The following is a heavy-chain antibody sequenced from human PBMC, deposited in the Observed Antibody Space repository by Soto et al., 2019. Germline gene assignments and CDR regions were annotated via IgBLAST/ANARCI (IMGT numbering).Heavy chain of an antibody. CDR3: ARGSLLIAVAGTSYFDY. CDR1: GFTFSDYY. J-gene: IGHJ4*02. V-gene: IGHV3-11*05. D-gene: IGHD6-19*01. Sequence: GGSLRLSCAASGFTFSDYYMSWIRQAPGKGLEWVSYISSSSSYTNYADSVKGRFTISRDNAKNSLYLQMNSLRAEDTAVYYCARGSLLIAVAGTSYFDYWGQGTLVTVSS. CDR2: ISSSSSYT.